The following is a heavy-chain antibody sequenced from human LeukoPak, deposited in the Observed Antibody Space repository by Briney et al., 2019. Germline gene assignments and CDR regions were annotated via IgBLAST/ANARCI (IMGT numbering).Heavy chain of an antibody. CDR1: GFTLSNYG. D-gene: IGHD3-10*01. Sequence: GGSLRLSCAASGFTLSNYGMHWVRQAPGKGLEWVAVVSYDGNYKYHAASAKGRFAISRDNSKNTLYLQMNSLRVEDAAVYYCTKDVGRLTLVRGEPYYYYGMDVWGKGTTVTVS. J-gene: IGHJ6*04. V-gene: IGHV3-30*18. CDR2: VSYDGNYK. CDR3: TKDVGRLTLVRGEPYYYYGMDV.